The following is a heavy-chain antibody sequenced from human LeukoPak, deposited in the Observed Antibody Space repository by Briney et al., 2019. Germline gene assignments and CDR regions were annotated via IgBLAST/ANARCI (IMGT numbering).Heavy chain of an antibody. CDR3: ARGVSTTGTTGWFDP. D-gene: IGHD1-1*01. Sequence: SGTLSLTCAVYGGSFSGYYWSWIRQPPGKGLEWIGEINHSGSTNYNPSLKSRVTISVDTSKNQFSLKLSSVTAADTAVYYCARGVSTTGTTGWFDPWGQGTLVTVSS. J-gene: IGHJ5*02. CDR1: GGSFSGYY. CDR2: INHSGST. V-gene: IGHV4-34*01.